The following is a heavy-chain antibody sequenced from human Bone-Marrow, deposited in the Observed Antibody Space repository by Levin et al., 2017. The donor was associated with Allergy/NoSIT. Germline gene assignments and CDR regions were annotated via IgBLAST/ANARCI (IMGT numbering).Heavy chain of an antibody. CDR3: ARGYSSSWFGGRFFES. CDR1: GVSISSYY. Sequence: SETLSLTCPVSGVSISSYYWSWIRQPPGKGLEWIGYIYHSGGTDYNPALKSRVTIPVDSSKNQVSLNLSSVTAADTAIYFCARGYSSSWFGGRFFESWGQGTLVTVSS. J-gene: IGHJ4*02. V-gene: IGHV4-59*01. D-gene: IGHD6-13*01. CDR2: IYHSGGT.